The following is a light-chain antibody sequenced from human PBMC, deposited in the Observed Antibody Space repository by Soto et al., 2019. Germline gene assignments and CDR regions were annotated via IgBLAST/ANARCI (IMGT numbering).Light chain of an antibody. CDR1: SSDVGSYNR. J-gene: IGLJ2*01. Sequence: QSVLTQPPSVSGSPGQSVTISCTGTSSDVGSYNRVSWYQQPPGTAPKRMIYEVSNRPSGVPDRFSGSKSGNTASLTISGLQAEDEADYYCSSYTSSSIFVVFGGGTKLTVL. CDR2: EVS. CDR3: SSYTSSSIFVV. V-gene: IGLV2-18*02.